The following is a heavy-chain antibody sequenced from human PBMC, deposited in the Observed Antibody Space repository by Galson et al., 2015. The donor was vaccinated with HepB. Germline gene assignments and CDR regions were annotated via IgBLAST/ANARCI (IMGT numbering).Heavy chain of an antibody. CDR1: GYTLTELS. D-gene: IGHD3-10*01. CDR2: FDPEDGET. Sequence: SVKVSCKVSGYTLTELSMHWVRQAPGKGLEWMGGFDPEDGETIYAQKFQGRVTMTEDTSTDTAYMELSSLRSEDTAVYYCAASYYYGSGSYYYYFDYWGQGTLVTVSS. CDR3: AASYYYGSGSYYYYFDY. J-gene: IGHJ4*02. V-gene: IGHV1-24*01.